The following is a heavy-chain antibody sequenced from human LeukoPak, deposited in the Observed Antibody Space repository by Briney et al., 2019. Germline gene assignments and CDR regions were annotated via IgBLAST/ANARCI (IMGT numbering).Heavy chain of an antibody. CDR2: IYYSGST. J-gene: IGHJ4*02. CDR3: ARGGYSSGWYYFDY. V-gene: IGHV4-30-4*01. Sequence: PSQTPSLTCTVSGGSISSGDYYWSWIRQPPGKGLEWIGYIYYSGSTYYNPSLKSRVTISVDTSKNQFSLKLSSVTAADTAVYYCARGGYSSGWYYFDYWGQGTLVTVSS. CDR1: GGSISSGDYY. D-gene: IGHD6-19*01.